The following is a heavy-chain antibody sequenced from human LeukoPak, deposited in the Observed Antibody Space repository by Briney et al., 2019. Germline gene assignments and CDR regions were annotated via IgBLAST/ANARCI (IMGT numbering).Heavy chain of an antibody. CDR1: GFTFSSYA. J-gene: IGHJ4*02. CDR3: ARGPGGFYGDHNYFDY. V-gene: IGHV3-30-3*01. CDR2: ISYDGSNK. D-gene: IGHD4-17*01. Sequence: GGSLRLSCAASGFTFSSYAMHWVRQAPGKGLEWVAVISYDGSNKYYADSVKGRFTISRDNSKNTLYLQMNSLRAEDTAVYYCARGPGGFYGDHNYFDYWGQGTLVTVSS.